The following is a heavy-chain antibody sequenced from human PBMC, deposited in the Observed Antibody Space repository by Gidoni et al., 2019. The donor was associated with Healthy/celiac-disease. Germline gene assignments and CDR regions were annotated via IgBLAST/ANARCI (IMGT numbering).Heavy chain of an antibody. CDR3: ARAQIEDDILTGPPPFDY. CDR2: IWYDGSNK. D-gene: IGHD3-9*01. Sequence: QVQLVESGGGVVQPGRSLRLSCAASGFTFSSYGMHWVPQAPGKGLEWVAVIWYDGSNKYYADSVKGRFTISRDNSKNTLYLQMNSLRAEDTAVYYCARAQIEDDILTGPPPFDYWGQGTLVTVSS. J-gene: IGHJ4*02. CDR1: GFTFSSYG. V-gene: IGHV3-33*01.